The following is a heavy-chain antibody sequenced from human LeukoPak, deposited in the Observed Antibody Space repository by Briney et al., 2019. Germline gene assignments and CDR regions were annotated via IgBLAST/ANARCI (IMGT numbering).Heavy chain of an antibody. J-gene: IGHJ4*02. Sequence: GGSLRLSCAASGFTFSSHSMNWVRQAPGKGLEWVSVIYSGGSTYYADSVKGRFTISRDNSKNTLYLQMNSLRAEDTAVYYCARASGSGSWSFDYWGQGTLVTVSS. CDR1: GFTFSSHS. V-gene: IGHV3-53*01. D-gene: IGHD3-10*01. CDR3: ARASGSGSWSFDY. CDR2: IYSGGST.